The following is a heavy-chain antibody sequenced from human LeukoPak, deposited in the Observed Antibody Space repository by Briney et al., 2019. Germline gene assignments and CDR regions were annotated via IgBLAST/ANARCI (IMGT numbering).Heavy chain of an antibody. CDR2: INTYSGNT. J-gene: IGHJ4*02. D-gene: IGHD6-19*01. Sequence: GASVKVSCKASGGTFSSYGITWVRQAPGQGLEWMGWINTYSGNTNYAHKLQGRVTMTTDTSTSTAYMELRSLRSDDTAVYYCARNSHGYSSGWLQFNFDYWGQGTLVTVSS. V-gene: IGHV1-18*01. CDR3: ARNSHGYSSGWLQFNFDY. CDR1: GGTFSSYG.